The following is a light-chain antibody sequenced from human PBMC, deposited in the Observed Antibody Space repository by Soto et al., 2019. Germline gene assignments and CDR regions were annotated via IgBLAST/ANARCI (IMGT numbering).Light chain of an antibody. CDR3: QQSYSTPTWT. J-gene: IGKJ1*01. CDR2: AAS. CDR1: QGIGSD. V-gene: IGKV1-39*01. Sequence: IQLTQSPSSLSASVGDRVTITCRASQGIGSDLAWCQQMPGKAPKLLIYAASTLQSGVPSRFSGSGSGTDFTLTISSLQPEDFATYYCQQSYSTPTWTFGQGTKVDIK.